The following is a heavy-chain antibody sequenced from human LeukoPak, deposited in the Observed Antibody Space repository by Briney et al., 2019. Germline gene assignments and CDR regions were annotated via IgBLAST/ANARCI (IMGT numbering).Heavy chain of an antibody. CDR3: ARPYQRWNQGDY. CDR1: GYSFTSYW. V-gene: IGHV5-51*01. J-gene: IGHJ4*02. CDR2: IYPGDSDT. D-gene: IGHD1-14*01. Sequence: GESLKISCKGSGYSFTSYWIGWVRQMPGQGLEWMGIIYPGDSDTRYSPPFQGQVTISADKSISAAYLQWSSLKASDTAMYYCARPYQRWNQGDYWGQGALVTVSS.